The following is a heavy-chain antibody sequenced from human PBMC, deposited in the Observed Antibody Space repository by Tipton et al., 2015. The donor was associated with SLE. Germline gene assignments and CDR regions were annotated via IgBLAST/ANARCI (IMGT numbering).Heavy chain of an antibody. CDR3: ARGSKGLRWGQNAFDI. CDR2: MYYSGIS. D-gene: IGHD5-12*01. J-gene: IGHJ3*02. Sequence: TLSLTCTVSGGSISRSSYYWGWIRQPPGKGLEWIGSMYYSGISNYSPSLRSRVTMSLDTSKNQFSLKLSSVTAADTAVYYCARGSKGLRWGQNAFDIWGQGTMVTVSS. V-gene: IGHV4-39*01. CDR1: GGSISRSSYY.